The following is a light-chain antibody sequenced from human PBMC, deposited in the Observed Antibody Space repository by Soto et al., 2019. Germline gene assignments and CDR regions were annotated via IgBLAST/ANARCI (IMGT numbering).Light chain of an antibody. Sequence: ITQSPATLSVSPGERVTLSCRASQNVWNKLAWYQQKPGQTPRLLIFDASARATGVPARFSGSGSETEFTLTISSLQSEDFAVYYCQHYNDWPLTFGGGTKVDIK. CDR3: QHYNDWPLT. CDR1: QNVWNK. J-gene: IGKJ4*01. V-gene: IGKV3-15*01. CDR2: DAS.